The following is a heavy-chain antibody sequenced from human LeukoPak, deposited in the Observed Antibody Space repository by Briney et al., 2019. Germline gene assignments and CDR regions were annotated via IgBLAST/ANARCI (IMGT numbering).Heavy chain of an antibody. CDR2: IYHSGST. CDR3: ASLTGATSGYFDY. V-gene: IGHV4-38-2*02. D-gene: IGHD1-7*01. Sequence: SETLSLTCTVSGYSISSGYYWGWIRQPPGKGLEWIGSIYHSGSTYYNPSLKSRVTISVDTSKNQFSLKLSSVTAADTAVYYCASLTGATSGYFDYWGQGTLVTVSS. CDR1: GYSISSGYY. J-gene: IGHJ4*02.